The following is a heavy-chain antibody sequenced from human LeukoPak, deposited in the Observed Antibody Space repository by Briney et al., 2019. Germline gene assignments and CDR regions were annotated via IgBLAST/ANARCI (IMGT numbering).Heavy chain of an antibody. D-gene: IGHD3-9*01. V-gene: IGHV3-7*01. CDR3: AKDNHYDILTGSNWFDP. CDR2: IKEDGSEE. CDR1: GFKFSDFW. J-gene: IGHJ5*02. Sequence: GGSLRLSCAASGFKFSDFWMTWVRQTPGKGLEWVANIKEDGSEEYHVDSVKGRFTISRDNSKNTLYLQMNSLRAEDTAVYYCAKDNHYDILTGSNWFDPWGQGTLVTVSS.